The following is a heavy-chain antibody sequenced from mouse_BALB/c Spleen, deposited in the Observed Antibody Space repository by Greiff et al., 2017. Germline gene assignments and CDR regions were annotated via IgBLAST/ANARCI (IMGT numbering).Heavy chain of an antibody. J-gene: IGHJ2*01. CDR2: ISSGSSTI. CDR3: ARYGGPYYFDY. V-gene: IGHV5-17*02. D-gene: IGHD1-1*02. CDR1: GFTFSSFG. Sequence: EVKLVESGGGLVQPGGSRKLSCAASGFTFSSFGMHWVRQAPEKGLEWVAYISSGSSTIYYADTVKGRFTISRDNPKNTLFLQMTSLRSEDTAMYYCARYGGPYYFDYWGQGTTLTVSS.